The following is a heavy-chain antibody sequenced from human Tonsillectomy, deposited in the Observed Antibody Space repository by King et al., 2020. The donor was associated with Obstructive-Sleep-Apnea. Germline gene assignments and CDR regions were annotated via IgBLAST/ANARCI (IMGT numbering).Heavy chain of an antibody. Sequence: VQLVESGAEVKKPGASVKVSCKASGYTFTSYGISWVRQAPGQGLEGMGWISAYNGNTNYAQKLQGRVTMTTDTSTSTAYMELGSLRSDDTAVYYCVRYCSGGSCYGHNWFDPWGQGTLVTVSS. CDR1: GYTFTSYG. CDR3: VRYCSGGSCYGHNWFDP. V-gene: IGHV1-18*04. D-gene: IGHD2-15*01. J-gene: IGHJ5*02. CDR2: ISAYNGNT.